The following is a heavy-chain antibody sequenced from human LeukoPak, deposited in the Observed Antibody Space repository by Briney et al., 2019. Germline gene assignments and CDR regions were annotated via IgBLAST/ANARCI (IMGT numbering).Heavy chain of an antibody. CDR3: VRGRGTAVTTGNWFDP. J-gene: IGHJ5*02. CDR1: GGSISSGNYY. V-gene: IGHV4-30-4*01. D-gene: IGHD4-17*01. Sequence: SQTLSLTCTVSGGSISSGNYYWNWIRQPPGKGLECIGYIHYSGSTYYNPSLKSRVTTSVDTSKNQFSLKLSSVTAADTAVYYCVRGRGTAVTTGNWFDPWGQGTLVTVSS. CDR2: IHYSGST.